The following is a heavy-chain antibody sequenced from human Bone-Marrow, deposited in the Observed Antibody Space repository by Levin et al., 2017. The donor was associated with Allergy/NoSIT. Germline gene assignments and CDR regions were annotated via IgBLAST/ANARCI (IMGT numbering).Heavy chain of an antibody. Sequence: SGPTLVKPTQTLTLTCTFSGFSLSTSGVGVGWIRQPPGKALEWLALIYWDDDKRYSPSLKSRLTIAKNTSKNLVVLTMTNMNPMDTATYYCVHRLEGSGSSYFDYWGQGTLVTVSS. J-gene: IGHJ4*02. V-gene: IGHV2-5*02. CDR1: GFSLSTSGVG. CDR3: VHRLEGSGSSYFDY. CDR2: IYWDDDK. D-gene: IGHD3-10*01.